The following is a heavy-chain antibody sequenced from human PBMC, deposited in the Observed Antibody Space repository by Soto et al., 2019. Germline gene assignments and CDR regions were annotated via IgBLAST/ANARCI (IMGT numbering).Heavy chain of an antibody. CDR1: GGTFSSYA. V-gene: IGHV1-69*13. D-gene: IGHD6-19*01. J-gene: IGHJ5*02. CDR3: ARAAALSSGHKYWFDP. Sequence: SVKVSCKASGGTFSSYAISWVRQAPGQGLEWMGGIIPIFGTANYAQKFQGRVTITADESTSTAYMELSSLRSEDTAVYYCARAAALSSGHKYWFDPWGQGTLVTVSS. CDR2: IIPIFGTA.